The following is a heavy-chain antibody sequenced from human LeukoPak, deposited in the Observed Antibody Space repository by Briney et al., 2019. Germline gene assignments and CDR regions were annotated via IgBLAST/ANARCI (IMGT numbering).Heavy chain of an antibody. D-gene: IGHD3-16*02. J-gene: IGHJ4*02. V-gene: IGHV4-39*01. CDR1: GGSISSSSYY. Sequence: KPSETLSLTCTVSGGSISSSSYYWGWIRQPPGKGLEWIGSIYYSGSTYYNPSLKSRVTISVDTSKNQFSLKLSSVTAADTAVYYCARGGLGIYRGDYFGHWGQGTLVTVSS. CDR3: ARGGLGIYRGDYFGH. CDR2: IYYSGST.